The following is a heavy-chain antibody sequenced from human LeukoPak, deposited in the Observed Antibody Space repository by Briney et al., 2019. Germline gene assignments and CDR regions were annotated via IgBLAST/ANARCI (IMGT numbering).Heavy chain of an antibody. V-gene: IGHV3-7*01. D-gene: IGHD1-1*01. CDR3: ARDTTYKLDN. CDR2: IKQDGSEK. Sequence: GGSLRLSCAASGFTFSNYWMSWVRQAPGKGLEWVANIKQDGSEKYYVESVKGRFTISRDNAKNSLYLQMNSLRVEDTAIYYCARDTTYKLDNWGQGTLVTVPS. J-gene: IGHJ4*02. CDR1: GFTFSNYW.